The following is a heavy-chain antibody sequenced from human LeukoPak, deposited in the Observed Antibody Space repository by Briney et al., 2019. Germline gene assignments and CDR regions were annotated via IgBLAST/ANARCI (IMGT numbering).Heavy chain of an antibody. Sequence: GGSLRLSCAASGFIFSTYSISWVRQAPGKGREWVSYISSSNIYYADSVKGRFTISRDNAKNSLYLQMNSLRAEDTAVYYCAREGGFDYWGQGTLVTVSS. CDR1: GFIFSTYS. D-gene: IGHD3-16*01. CDR2: ISSSNI. CDR3: AREGGFDY. V-gene: IGHV3-48*01. J-gene: IGHJ4*02.